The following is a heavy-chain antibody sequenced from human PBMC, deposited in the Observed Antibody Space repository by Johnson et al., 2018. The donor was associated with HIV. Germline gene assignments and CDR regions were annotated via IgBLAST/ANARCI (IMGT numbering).Heavy chain of an antibody. J-gene: IGHJ3*02. CDR3: AKDRVLGNQDDAFDM. CDR2: IWYDGSNK. Sequence: VQLVESGGGVVQPGRSLRLSCAASGFSFSSYGMHWVRQAPGKGLEWVAVIWYDGSNKYYADSVKGRFTISRDNSKNTLYLQMDSLRPEDTAVYYCAKDRVLGNQDDAFDMWGQGTMVTVSS. V-gene: IGHV3-33*06. CDR1: GFSFSSYG. D-gene: IGHD7-27*01.